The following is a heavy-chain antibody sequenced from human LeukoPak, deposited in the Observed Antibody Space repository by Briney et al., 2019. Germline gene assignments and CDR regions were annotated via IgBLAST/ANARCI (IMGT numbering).Heavy chain of an antibody. Sequence: SETLSLTCAVSTDSFSSHYWTWIRQPPGKGLEWIGYISYIGSTNYNPSFKSRVTISIDPSKNQFSLKLSSVTAADTAVYYCARDLVTVTKGFDIWGQGTMVSVSS. D-gene: IGHD4-17*01. CDR1: TDSFSSHY. CDR2: ISYIGST. CDR3: ARDLVTVTKGFDI. V-gene: IGHV4-59*11. J-gene: IGHJ3*02.